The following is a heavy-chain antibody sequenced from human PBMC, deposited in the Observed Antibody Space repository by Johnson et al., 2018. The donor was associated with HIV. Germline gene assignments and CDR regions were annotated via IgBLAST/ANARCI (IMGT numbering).Heavy chain of an antibody. CDR2: INSDGSDT. Sequence: VQLVESGGDLVQPGGSLRLSCAASRFTFSSYWMHWVRQVPGKGLVWVSGINSDGSDTRYADSVKGRFTISRDNDKTTLYLQMNSLRAEDTAVYYCAREVNAFDIWGQGTVVTVSS. CDR3: AREVNAFDI. V-gene: IGHV3-74*01. D-gene: IGHD2-21*01. CDR1: RFTFSSYW. J-gene: IGHJ3*02.